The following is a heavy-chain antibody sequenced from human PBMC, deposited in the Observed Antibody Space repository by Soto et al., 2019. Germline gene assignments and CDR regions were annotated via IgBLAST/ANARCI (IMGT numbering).Heavy chain of an antibody. CDR3: AKNPGYYYDSTGYHFDY. Sequence: PEGSLRVSCSASSFTFSNYAMSLFRHTPFKGLEWVSAASYGGCRTYYADSVKGRFTISRDNSKNTLYLQINSLRAEDTAVYYCAKNPGYYYDSTGYHFDYWGQGTLVTVSS. V-gene: IGHV3-23*01. J-gene: IGHJ4*02. CDR2: ASYGGCRT. CDR1: SFTFSNYA. D-gene: IGHD3-22*01.